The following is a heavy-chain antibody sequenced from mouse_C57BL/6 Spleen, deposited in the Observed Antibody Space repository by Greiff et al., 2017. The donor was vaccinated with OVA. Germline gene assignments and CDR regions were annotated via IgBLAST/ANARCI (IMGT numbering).Heavy chain of an antibody. Sequence: EVQVVESGGGLVQPGGSMKLSCVASGFTFSNYWMNWVRQSPEKGLEWVAQIRLKSDNYATHYAESVKGRFTISRDDSKSSVYLQMNNLRAEDTGIYYCTGTYYDYDEAWFAYWGQGTLVTVSA. V-gene: IGHV6-3*01. CDR2: IRLKSDNYAT. J-gene: IGHJ3*01. CDR1: GFTFSNYW. CDR3: TGTYYDYDEAWFAY. D-gene: IGHD2-4*01.